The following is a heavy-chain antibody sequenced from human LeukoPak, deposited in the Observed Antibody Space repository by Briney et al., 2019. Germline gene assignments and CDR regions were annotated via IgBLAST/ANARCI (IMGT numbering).Heavy chain of an antibody. V-gene: IGHV4-59*01. J-gene: IGHJ4*02. D-gene: IGHD3-22*01. CDR2: ISYSGST. CDR1: GGSISSYY. CDR3: ASRAYYYDSSGYSGTNDY. Sequence: KASETLSLTCTVSGGSISSYYWSWIRQPPGKGLEWIGYISYSGSTNYNPSLKSRVTISVDMSKNQFSLDLSSVTAADTAVYYCASRAYYYDSSGYSGTNDYWGQGTLVTVSS.